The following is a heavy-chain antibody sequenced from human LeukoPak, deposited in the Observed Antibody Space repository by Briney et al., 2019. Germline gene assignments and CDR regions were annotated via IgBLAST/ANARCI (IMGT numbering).Heavy chain of an antibody. CDR2: ISAYNGNT. CDR1: DYTFTSYG. V-gene: IGHV1-18*01. Sequence: ASVKVSCKASDYTFTSYGISWVRQAPGQGLEWMGWISAYNGNTNCAQKLQGRVTMTTDTSTSTAYMELRSLRSDDTAVYYCARDQRGYCSSTSCLYAFDIWGQGTMVTVSS. J-gene: IGHJ3*02. CDR3: ARDQRGYCSSTSCLYAFDI. D-gene: IGHD2-2*01.